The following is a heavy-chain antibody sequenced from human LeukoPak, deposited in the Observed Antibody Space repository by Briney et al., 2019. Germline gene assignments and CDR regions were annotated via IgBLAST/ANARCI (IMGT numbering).Heavy chain of an antibody. CDR2: INHSGST. J-gene: IGHJ4*02. CDR3: ARLMVRGVNHILRGYYFAY. Sequence: SETLSLTCAVYGGSFSGYYWSWIRQPPGKGLEWIGEINHSGSTNYNPSLKSRVTISVDTSKNQFSLKLSSVTAADTAVYYCARLMVRGVNHILRGYYFAYGGQGTLVTVSS. D-gene: IGHD3-10*01. CDR1: GGSFSGYY. V-gene: IGHV4-34*01.